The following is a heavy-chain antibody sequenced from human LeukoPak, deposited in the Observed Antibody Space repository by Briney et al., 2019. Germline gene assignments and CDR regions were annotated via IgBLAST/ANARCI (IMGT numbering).Heavy chain of an antibody. Sequence: GGSLRLSCTASGFTFSSYAMRWVRQAPEKGLEWVSGIGGSVGRTYYEDSVKGRFTISRDNSKNTLYLQMNSLRAEDTAISYCAKVTVSYSSGWSAFDYWGQGSLVTVSS. J-gene: IGHJ4*02. D-gene: IGHD6-19*01. CDR3: AKVTVSYSSGWSAFDY. CDR1: GFTFSSYA. V-gene: IGHV3-23*01. CDR2: IGGSVGRT.